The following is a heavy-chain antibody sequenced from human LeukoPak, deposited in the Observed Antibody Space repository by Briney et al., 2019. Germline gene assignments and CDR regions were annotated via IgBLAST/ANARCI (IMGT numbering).Heavy chain of an antibody. CDR1: GGTFSSYA. D-gene: IGHD3-22*01. V-gene: IGHV1-69*13. J-gene: IGHJ4*02. Sequence: GASVKVSCKASGGTFSSYAISWVRQAPGQGLEWMGGIIPIFGTANYAQKFQGRVTITADESTSTAYMELSSLRSEDTAVYYCARYYYDSSGYQSQPHFDYWGQGTLVTVSS. CDR2: IIPIFGTA. CDR3: ARYYYDSSGYQSQPHFDY.